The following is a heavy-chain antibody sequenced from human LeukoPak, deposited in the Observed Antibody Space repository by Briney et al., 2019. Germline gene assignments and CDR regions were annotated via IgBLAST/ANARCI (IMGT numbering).Heavy chain of an antibody. J-gene: IGHJ6*02. Sequence: SETLSLTCAVYGGSFSGYYWSWIRQPPGKGLEGIGEINHSGSTNYNPSLKSRVTISVDTSKNQFYLQLSSVPAADKAVYYCARGRDIVATFGYYYYYGMDVWGQGTTVTVSS. V-gene: IGHV4-34*01. CDR2: INHSGST. CDR1: GGSFSGYY. D-gene: IGHD5-12*01. CDR3: ARGRDIVATFGYYYYYGMDV.